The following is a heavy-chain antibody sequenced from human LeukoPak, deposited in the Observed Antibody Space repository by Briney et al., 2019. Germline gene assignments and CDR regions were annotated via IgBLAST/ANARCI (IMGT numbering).Heavy chain of an antibody. CDR1: GYTFTSYG. Sequence: ASVKVSCKASGYTFTSYGISWVRQAPGQGLEWMGGIIPIFGTANYAQKFQGRVTITTDESTSTAYMELSSLRSEDTAVYYCARVRYCSSTSCHNYYYYYMDVWGKGTTVTVSS. CDR2: IIPIFGTA. V-gene: IGHV1-69*05. J-gene: IGHJ6*03. D-gene: IGHD2-2*01. CDR3: ARVRYCSSTSCHNYYYYYMDV.